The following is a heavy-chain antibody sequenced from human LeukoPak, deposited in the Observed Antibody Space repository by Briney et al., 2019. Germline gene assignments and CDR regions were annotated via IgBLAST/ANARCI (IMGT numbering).Heavy chain of an antibody. CDR1: GGSISSSIYF. CDR3: ARHASGWYDPFDP. D-gene: IGHD6-19*01. Sequence: PSETLSLTCTVSGGSISSSIYFWGWIRQSPGKGLEWIGSIYYSGTTYYNPSLRSRVTISVDTSKNQFSQKLSSVTAADTAVYYCARHASGWYDPFDPRGQGTLVTVSS. J-gene: IGHJ5*02. CDR2: IYYSGTT. V-gene: IGHV4-39*01.